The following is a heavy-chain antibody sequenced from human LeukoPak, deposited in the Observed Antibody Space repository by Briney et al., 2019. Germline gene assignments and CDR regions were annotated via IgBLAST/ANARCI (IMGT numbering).Heavy chain of an antibody. V-gene: IGHV4-38-2*01. D-gene: IGHD6-6*01. J-gene: IGHJ3*02. CDR2: IYHSGST. CDR1: GYSISSGYY. Sequence: SETLSLTCAVSGYSISSGYYWGWIRQPPGKGLEWIGSIYHSGSTYYNPSLKSRVTISVDTSKNQFSLKLSSVTAADTAVYYCARRIESSSGLFDFDIWGQGRMVTVSS. CDR3: ARRIESSSGLFDFDI.